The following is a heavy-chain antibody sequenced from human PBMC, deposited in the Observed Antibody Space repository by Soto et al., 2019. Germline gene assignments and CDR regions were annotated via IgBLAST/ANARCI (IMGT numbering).Heavy chain of an antibody. CDR3: ARVHGEYGSSWYGAFDI. CDR1: GFTFSSYA. J-gene: IGHJ3*02. CDR2: ISYDGSNK. Sequence: HPGGSLRLSCAASGFTFSSYAMHWVRQAPGKGLEWVAVISYDGSNKYYADSVKGRFTISRDNSKNTLYLQMNSLRAEDTAVYYCARVHGEYGSSWYGAFDIWGQGTMVTVSS. V-gene: IGHV3-30-3*01. D-gene: IGHD6-13*01.